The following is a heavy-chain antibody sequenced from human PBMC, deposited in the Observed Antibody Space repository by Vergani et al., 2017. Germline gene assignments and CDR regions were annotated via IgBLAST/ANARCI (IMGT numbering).Heavy chain of an antibody. CDR2: INPNSGGT. J-gene: IGHJ5*02. CDR1: GYTFTGYY. Sequence: QVQLVQSGAEVKKPGASVKVSCKASGYTFTGYYMHWVRQAPGQGLEWMGWINPNSGGTNYAQKFQGRVTMTRDTSLSTAYMELSRLRSDDTAVYYCARDKGIAVAGSVGWFDPWGQGTLVTVSS. D-gene: IGHD6-19*01. CDR3: ARDKGIAVAGSVGWFDP. V-gene: IGHV1-2*02.